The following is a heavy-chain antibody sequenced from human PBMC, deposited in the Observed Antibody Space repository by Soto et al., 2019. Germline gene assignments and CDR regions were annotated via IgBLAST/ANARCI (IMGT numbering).Heavy chain of an antibody. CDR1: GGSISSYY. D-gene: IGHD2-15*01. CDR3: ARERYCSGGSCYDAFDI. J-gene: IGHJ3*02. Sequence: SETLSLTCTVSGGSISSYYWSWIRQPPGKGLEWIGYIYYSGSTNYNPSLKSRVTISVDTSKNQFSLKLSSVTAADTAVYYCARERYCSGGSCYDAFDIWGQGTMVTVSS. CDR2: IYYSGST. V-gene: IGHV4-59*01.